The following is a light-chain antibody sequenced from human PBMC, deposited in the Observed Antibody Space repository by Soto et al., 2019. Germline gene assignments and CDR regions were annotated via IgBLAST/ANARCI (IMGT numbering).Light chain of an antibody. CDR3: QQYYSTPWT. V-gene: IGKV4-1*01. Sequence: DIVMTQSPDSLAVSLGERATINCKSSQSVLYSSNNKNYLAWYQQKPGQPPKLLIYWASTRESGVPDRFSGSGSGTDSTLTISSLQAEDVAVYYCQQYYSTPWTFGQRTKVDIK. CDR1: QSVLYSSNNKNY. J-gene: IGKJ1*01. CDR2: WAS.